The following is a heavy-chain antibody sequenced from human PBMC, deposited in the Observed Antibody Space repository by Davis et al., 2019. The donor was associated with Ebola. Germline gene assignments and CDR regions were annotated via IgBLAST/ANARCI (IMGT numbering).Heavy chain of an antibody. Sequence: SETLSLTCTVSGGSISSYYWSWIRQPPGKGLEWIGEINHSGSTNYNPSLKSRVTISVDTSKNQFSLKLSSVTAADTAVYYCARQRSYYDSSDYWGQGTLVTVSS. CDR2: INHSGST. D-gene: IGHD3-22*01. CDR1: GGSISSYY. CDR3: ARQRSYYDSSDY. V-gene: IGHV4-34*01. J-gene: IGHJ4*02.